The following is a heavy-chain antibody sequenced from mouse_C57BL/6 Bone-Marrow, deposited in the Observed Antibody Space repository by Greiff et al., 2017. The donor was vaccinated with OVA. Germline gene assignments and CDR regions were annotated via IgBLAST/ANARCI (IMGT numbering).Heavy chain of an antibody. CDR3: AKTGRAWFAY. V-gene: IGHV1-64*01. CDR1: GYTFTSYW. J-gene: IGHJ3*01. Sequence: VQLQQPGAELVKPGASVKLSCKASGYTFTSYWMHWVKQRPGQGLEWIGMIHPNSGSTNYNEKFKSKATLTVDKSSSTAYMQLSSLTSEDAAVYYCAKTGRAWFAYWGQGTLVTVSA. D-gene: IGHD4-1*01. CDR2: IHPNSGST.